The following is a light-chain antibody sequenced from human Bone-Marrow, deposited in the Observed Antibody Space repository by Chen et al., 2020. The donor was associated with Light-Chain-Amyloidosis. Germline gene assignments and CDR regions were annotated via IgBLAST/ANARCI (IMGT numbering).Light chain of an antibody. J-gene: IGKJ1*01. CDR3: HQRINWPRT. CDR2: GAS. Sequence: DTQMTQSPSSLSASVGDRVTITCRASQGINNDLAWYQQKPGKVPKLLIYGASTLQSGVPSRFSGSGSGTDFTLTISSLEPEDFALYYCHQRINWPRTFGQGTKVEIK. CDR1: QGINND. V-gene: IGKV1-27*01.